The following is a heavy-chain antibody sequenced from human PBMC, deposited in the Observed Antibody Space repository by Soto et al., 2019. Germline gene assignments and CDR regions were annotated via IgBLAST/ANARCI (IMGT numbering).Heavy chain of an antibody. J-gene: IGHJ4*02. CDR2: ISYDGSNK. CDR3: AKDRVESGLGEIDY. Sequence: GGSLRLSCAASGFSFSNNGMHWVRQAPGKGLEWVAIISYDGSNKYYADSVKGRFTIPRDNSKNTLYLQMNSLRVEDTAVYYCAKDRVESGLGEIDYWGQGTLVTVSS. D-gene: IGHD3-16*01. CDR1: GFSFSNNG. V-gene: IGHV3-30*18.